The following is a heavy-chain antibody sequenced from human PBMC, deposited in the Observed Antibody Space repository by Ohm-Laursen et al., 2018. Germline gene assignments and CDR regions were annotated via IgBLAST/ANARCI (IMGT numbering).Heavy chain of an antibody. CDR1: GYTFTSYG. J-gene: IGHJ5*02. CDR3: ARVATRGYNWFDP. V-gene: IGHV1-18*01. Sequence: SVKVSCKASGYTFTSYGISWVRQAPGQGLEWMGWISAYNGSTNYAQKFQGRVTMTRDTSIGTAYMELSRLRSDDTAVYYCARVATRGYNWFDPWGQGTLVTVSS. CDR2: ISAYNGST. D-gene: IGHD1-26*01.